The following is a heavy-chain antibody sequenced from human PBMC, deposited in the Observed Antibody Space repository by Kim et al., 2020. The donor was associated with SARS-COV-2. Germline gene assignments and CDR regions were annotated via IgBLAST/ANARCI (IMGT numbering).Heavy chain of an antibody. D-gene: IGHD5-18*01. Sequence: SETLSLTCTVSGGSISSSSYYWGWIRQPPGKGLEWFGSIYYSGSTYYNPSLKSRVTISVDTSKNQFSLKLSSVTAADTAAYYCANSLVYTAMVHYASPFDYWGQGTLVTVSS. CDR2: IYYSGST. V-gene: IGHV4-39*01. CDR3: ANSLVYTAMVHYASPFDY. CDR1: GGSISSSSYY. J-gene: IGHJ4*02.